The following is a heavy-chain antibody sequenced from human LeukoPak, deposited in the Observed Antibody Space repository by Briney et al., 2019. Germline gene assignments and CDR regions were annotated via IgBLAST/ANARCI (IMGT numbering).Heavy chain of an antibody. CDR2: IDSDGSST. CDR3: ARDRDRFWNDANVAFDI. V-gene: IGHV3-74*01. D-gene: IGHD1-1*01. CDR1: GFTFSSYW. Sequence: GGSLRLSCAASGFTFSSYWMHWVRQAPGKGLVWVSRIDSDGSSTSYADSVKGRFTISRDNAKNTLYLQMNSLRAEDTAVYYCARDRDRFWNDANVAFDIWGQGTMVTVSS. J-gene: IGHJ3*02.